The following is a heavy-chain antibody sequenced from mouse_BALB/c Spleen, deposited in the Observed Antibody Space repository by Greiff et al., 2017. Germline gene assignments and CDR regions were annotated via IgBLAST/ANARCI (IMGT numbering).Heavy chain of an antibody. Sequence: EVQVVESGGGLVQPGGSRKLSCAASGFTFSSFGMHWVRQAPEKGLEWVAYISSGGSTTYYADTVKGRFTISRDNPKNTLFLQMTSRRSEDTAMCYCGRRDGDDVAMDYWGEGTSVTVSS. CDR3: GRRDGDDVAMDY. CDR2: ISSGGSTT. CDR1: GFTFSSFG. V-gene: IGHV5-17*02. J-gene: IGHJ4*01. D-gene: IGHD2-2*01.